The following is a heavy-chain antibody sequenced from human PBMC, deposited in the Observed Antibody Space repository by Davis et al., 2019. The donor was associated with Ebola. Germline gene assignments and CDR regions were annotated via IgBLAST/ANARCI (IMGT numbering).Heavy chain of an antibody. CDR3: ARDRYSDGSGYFFEQSH. CDR2: ISYDGNNK. Sequence: PGGSLRLSCAASGFTFSSYGMHWVRQAPGKGLEWVAVISYDGNNKYYADSVKGRFTISRDNSKNTLYLQMNSLRAEDTAVYYCARDRYSDGSGYFFEQSHWGQGTLVTVSS. CDR1: GFTFSSYG. V-gene: IGHV3-30*03. J-gene: IGHJ4*02. D-gene: IGHD3-22*01.